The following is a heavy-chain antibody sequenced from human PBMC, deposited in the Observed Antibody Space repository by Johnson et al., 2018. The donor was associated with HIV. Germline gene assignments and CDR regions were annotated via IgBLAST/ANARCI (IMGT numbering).Heavy chain of an antibody. V-gene: IGHV3-23*04. J-gene: IGHJ3*02. CDR2: ISGSGGST. CDR1: GFTFSSYA. D-gene: IGHD1-1*01. CDR3: ARFPPGERDDAFDI. Sequence: VQLVESGGGLVQPGGSLRLSCAASGFTFSSYAMNWVRQAPGKGLEWVSVISGSGGSTYYADSVKGRFTISSDNAKNSLYLQMNSPRAEDTAVYYCARFPPGERDDAFDIWGQGTMVTVSS.